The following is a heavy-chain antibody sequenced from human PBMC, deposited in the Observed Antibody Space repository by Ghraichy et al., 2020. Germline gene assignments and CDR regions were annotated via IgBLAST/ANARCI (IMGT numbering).Heavy chain of an antibody. CDR2: INGDGTTT. Sequence: GGSLRLSCAASGFTFRSYWMHWVRQAPGKGLVWASLINGDGTTTHYADSVKGRCTISRDKAKNMLYLQMNSLRGEDTDIYYCVRAFDYWGKGTMVTVA. CDR1: GFTFRSYW. CDR3: VRAFDY. J-gene: IGHJ4*02. V-gene: IGHV3-74*01.